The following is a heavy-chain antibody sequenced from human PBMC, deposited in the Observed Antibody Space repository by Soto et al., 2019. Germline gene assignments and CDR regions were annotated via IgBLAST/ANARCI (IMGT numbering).Heavy chain of an antibody. CDR2: ISYDGSNK. Sequence: GGSLRLSCAASGFTFSSYAMHWVRQAPGKGLEWVAVISYDGSNKYYADSVKGRFTISRDNSKNTLYLQMNSLRAEDTAVYYCARDNTIFGVVITAEDDAFDIWGQGTMVTVSS. D-gene: IGHD3-3*01. CDR3: ARDNTIFGVVITAEDDAFDI. CDR1: GFTFSSYA. V-gene: IGHV3-30-3*01. J-gene: IGHJ3*02.